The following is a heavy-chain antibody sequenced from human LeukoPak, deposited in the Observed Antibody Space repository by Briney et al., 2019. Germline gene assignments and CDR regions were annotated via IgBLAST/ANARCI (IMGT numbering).Heavy chain of an antibody. J-gene: IGHJ6*04. V-gene: IGHV4-34*01. CDR3: ARETAAGFYYGMDV. D-gene: IGHD6-13*01. CDR2: INHSGST. CDR1: GGSFSGYY. Sequence: SETLSLTCAVYGGSFSGYYWSWIRKPPGKGLEWIGEINHSGSTNYNPSLKSRVTISVDTSKNQFSLKLSSVTAADTAVYYCARETAAGFYYGMDVWGKGTTVTVSS.